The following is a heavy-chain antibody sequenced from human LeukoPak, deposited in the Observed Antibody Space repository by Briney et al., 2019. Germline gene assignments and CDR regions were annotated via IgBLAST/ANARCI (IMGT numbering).Heavy chain of an antibody. CDR1: GFTFSSYA. V-gene: IGHV3-23*01. J-gene: IGHJ4*02. CDR2: ISGSGGST. Sequence: GGSLRLSCAASGFTFSSYAMSWVRQAPGKGLEWVSAISGSGGSTYYADSVKGRFTITRDNFKNTLYLQMNSLRAEDTAVYYCAKDAGMITFGGVIVTTYYFDYWGQGTLVTVSS. CDR3: AKDAGMITFGGVIVTTYYFDY. D-gene: IGHD3-16*02.